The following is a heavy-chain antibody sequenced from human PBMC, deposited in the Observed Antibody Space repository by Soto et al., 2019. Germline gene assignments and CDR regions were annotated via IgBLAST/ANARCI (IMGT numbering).Heavy chain of an antibody. D-gene: IGHD6-13*01. J-gene: IGHJ5*02. CDR2: IKQDGSEK. CDR3: ARATAAAAPHWLDP. V-gene: IGHV3-7*03. Sequence: GGSLRLSCAASGFTFSSYWMSWVRQAPGKGLEWVANIKQDGSEKYYVDSVKGRFTISRDNAKNSLYLQMNSLRAEDTAVYYCARATAAAAPHWLDPWGQGTLVTVSS. CDR1: GFTFSSYW.